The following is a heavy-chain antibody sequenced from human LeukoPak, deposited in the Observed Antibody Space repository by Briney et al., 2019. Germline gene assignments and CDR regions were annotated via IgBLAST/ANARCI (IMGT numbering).Heavy chain of an antibody. CDR1: GFTFSSYS. D-gene: IGHD1-26*01. CDR3: ARDRSGSYSAFDI. V-gene: IGHV3-21*01. CDR2: ISSSSSYI. Sequence: GGSLRLSCAASGFTFSSYSVNWVRQAPGKGLEWVSSISSSSSYIYYADSVKGRFTISRDNAKNSLYLQMNSLRAEDTAVYYCARDRSGSYSAFDIWGQGTMVTVSS. J-gene: IGHJ3*02.